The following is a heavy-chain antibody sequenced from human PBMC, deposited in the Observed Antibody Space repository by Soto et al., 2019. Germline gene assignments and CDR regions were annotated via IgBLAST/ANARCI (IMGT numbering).Heavy chain of an antibody. CDR1: GVTCSSYA. J-gene: IGHJ6*04. Sequence: GSSVKICCKASGVTCSSYAISWVRQSPGQGLEWMGGIIPIFGTADYAQKFQGRVTITADESTSTAYMELSRLRCEDTAVYYCARDGKAYGGNDYGLDVWGKGTTVTVSS. V-gene: IGHV1-69*13. D-gene: IGHD4-17*01. CDR2: IIPIFGTA. CDR3: ARDGKAYGGNDYGLDV.